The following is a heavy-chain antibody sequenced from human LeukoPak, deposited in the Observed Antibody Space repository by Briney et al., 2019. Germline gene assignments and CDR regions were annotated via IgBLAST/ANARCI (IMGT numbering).Heavy chain of an antibody. CDR3: AREFCSSTSCYGGGAFDI. D-gene: IGHD2-2*01. Sequence: RASETLSLTCTVSGGSISSYYWSWIRQPAGKGLEWIGRIYTSGSTNYNPSLKSRVTMSVDTSKNQFSLKLSSVTAADTAVYYCAREFCSSTSCYGGGAFDIWGQGTMVTVSS. CDR1: GGSISSYY. CDR2: IYTSGST. V-gene: IGHV4-4*07. J-gene: IGHJ3*02.